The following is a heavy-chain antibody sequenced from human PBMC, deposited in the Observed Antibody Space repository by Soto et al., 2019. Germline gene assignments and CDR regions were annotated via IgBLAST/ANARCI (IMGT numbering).Heavy chain of an antibody. Sequence: EVQLVESGGGLVQPGGSLRLSCAASGFTFSDHYMDWVRQAPGKGLEWVGRTRNNANSYNTEYAASVKGRFTISRDDSKNSRYLQMNSLKTEDTAVYYCARKKDEYCSGGSCRDDIWGQGTMVTVSS. D-gene: IGHD2-15*01. CDR2: TRNNANSYNT. V-gene: IGHV3-72*01. CDR3: ARKKDEYCSGGSCRDDI. CDR1: GFTFSDHY. J-gene: IGHJ3*02.